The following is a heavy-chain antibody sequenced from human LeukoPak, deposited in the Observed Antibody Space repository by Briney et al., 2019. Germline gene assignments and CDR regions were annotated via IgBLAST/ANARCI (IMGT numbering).Heavy chain of an antibody. CDR1: GFTFSSYS. J-gene: IGHJ4*02. V-gene: IGHV3-21*01. CDR3: ARGISGYFDY. CDR2: ISSSSSYI. D-gene: IGHD6-19*01. Sequence: GGSLRLSCAASGFTFSSYSMNWVRQAPGKGLEWVSSISSSSSYIYYADSVKGRFTISRDNAKNSLYLQMNSLRVEDTAVYYCARGISGYFDYWGQGTLVTVSS.